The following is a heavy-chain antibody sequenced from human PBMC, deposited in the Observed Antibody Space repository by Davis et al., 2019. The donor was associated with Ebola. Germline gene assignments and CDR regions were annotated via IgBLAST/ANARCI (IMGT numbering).Heavy chain of an antibody. J-gene: IGHJ4*02. Sequence: GESLKISCAPSGFSLSGFEMNWVRQAPGKGLEWISYVSRSCNTMYYAESVKGRFTISRDNSKNILYLQMSSLRAEDTAVYYCVKGIVGTAKVYWGQGTLVTVSS. CDR3: VKGIVGTAKVY. D-gene: IGHD1-26*01. V-gene: IGHV3-48*03. CDR2: VSRSCNTM. CDR1: GFSLSGFE.